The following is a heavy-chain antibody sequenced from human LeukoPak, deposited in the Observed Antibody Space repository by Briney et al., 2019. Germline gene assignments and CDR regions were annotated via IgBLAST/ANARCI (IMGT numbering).Heavy chain of an antibody. Sequence: GGSLRLSCAASGFTFSNYAMRWVRQAPGKGLEWVAVISYDGSNKYYADSVKGRFTISRDNSKNTVYLQMNSLRAEDTAVYYCAKRFSSVWYYFDNWGQGTLVTVSS. V-gene: IGHV3-30*18. CDR3: AKRFSSVWYYFDN. J-gene: IGHJ4*02. CDR1: GFTFSNYA. D-gene: IGHD6-19*01. CDR2: ISYDGSNK.